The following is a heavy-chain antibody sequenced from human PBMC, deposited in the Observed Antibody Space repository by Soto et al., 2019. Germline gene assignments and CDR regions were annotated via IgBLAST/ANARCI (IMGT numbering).Heavy chain of an antibody. CDR1: GGTFSSYA. CDR3: GRRGGITLVRARKTYYYYGMDV. V-gene: IGHV1-69*13. J-gene: IGHJ6*02. D-gene: IGHD3-10*01. Sequence: SVKVSCKASGGTFSSYAISWVRQAPGQGLEWMGGIIPIFGTANYAQKFQGRVTITADESTSTAYMELSSLRSEDTAVYYCGRRGGITLVRARKTYYYYGMDVWGQGTTVTVSS. CDR2: IIPIFGTA.